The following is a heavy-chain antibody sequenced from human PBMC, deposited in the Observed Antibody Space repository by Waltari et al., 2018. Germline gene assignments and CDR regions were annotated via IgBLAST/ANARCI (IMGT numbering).Heavy chain of an antibody. CDR1: GGSISSSSES. V-gene: IGHV4-39*07. Sequence: QLQLQESGPGLVKPSETLSLTCTVAGGSISSSSESWGWIRQPPGKGLEWIGSIYYSGSPYYNPSLKSRVTISVDTSKNQFSLKLSSVTAADTAVYYCARVFNWFDPWGQGTLVTVSS. CDR2: IYYSGSP. CDR3: ARVFNWFDP. J-gene: IGHJ5*02.